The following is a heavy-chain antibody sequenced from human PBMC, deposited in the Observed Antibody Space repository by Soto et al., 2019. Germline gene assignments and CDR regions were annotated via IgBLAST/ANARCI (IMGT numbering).Heavy chain of an antibody. J-gene: IGHJ6*02. D-gene: IGHD3-9*01. CDR2: IIPILGIS. CDR3: ARADTYYGILTGYYSYYYYGMDV. CDR1: GCTFSSYT. V-gene: IGHV1-69*02. Sequence: QVQLVQSGAEVKKPGSSVHVSCKASGCTFSSYTISWVRQAPVQGLAWMGRIIPILGISNYAQKFQGRVKITANKSLSTAYMELSSLSSEDTAVDSCARADTYYGILTGYYSYYYYGMDVWGRGTTVTVSS.